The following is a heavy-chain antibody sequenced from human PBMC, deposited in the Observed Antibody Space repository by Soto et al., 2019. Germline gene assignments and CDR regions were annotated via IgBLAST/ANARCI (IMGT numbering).Heavy chain of an antibody. V-gene: IGHV1-46*01. J-gene: IGHJ5*02. CDR2: INPSGGST. D-gene: IGHD3-22*01. CDR1: GYTFTSYY. Sequence: ASVKVSCKASGYTFTSYYMHWVRQAPGQGLEWMGIINPSGGSTSYAQKFQGRVTMTRDTSTSTVYMELSSLRSEDTAVYYCARGYYYDSSGYSDWFDPWGQGTLVTSPQ. CDR3: ARGYYYDSSGYSDWFDP.